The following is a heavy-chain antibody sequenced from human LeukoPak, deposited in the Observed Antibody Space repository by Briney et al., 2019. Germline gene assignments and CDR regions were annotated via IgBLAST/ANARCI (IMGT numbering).Heavy chain of an antibody. J-gene: IGHJ6*02. Sequence: SETLSLTCTVSGGSVISNSYYWSWIRQPPGQGLEWSGYIYYSGSTKYNPSLKSRVTISVDTSKNQFSLKLSSVTAAATAVYYCARSSNYYGMDVWGQGTTVTVSS. CDR1: GGSVISNSYY. V-gene: IGHV4-61*01. CDR2: IYYSGST. D-gene: IGHD3-10*01. CDR3: ARSSNYYGMDV.